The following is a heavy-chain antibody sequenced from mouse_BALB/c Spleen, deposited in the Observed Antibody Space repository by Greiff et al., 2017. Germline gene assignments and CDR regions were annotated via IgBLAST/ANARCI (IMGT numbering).Heavy chain of an antibody. J-gene: IGHJ3*01. CDR3: TRDGSSYAWFAD. V-gene: IGHV1S81*02. D-gene: IGHD1-1*01. CDR1: GYTFTSYY. Sequence: VKLQESGAELVKPGASVKLSCKASGYTFTSYYMYWVKQRPGQGLEWIGEINPSNGGTNFNEKFKSKATLTVDKSSSTAYMQLSSLTSEDSAVYYCTRDGSSYAWFADWGQGTLVTVSA. CDR2: INPSNGGT.